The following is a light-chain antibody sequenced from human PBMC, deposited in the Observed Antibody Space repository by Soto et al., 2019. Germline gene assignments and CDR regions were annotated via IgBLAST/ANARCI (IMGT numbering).Light chain of an antibody. Sequence: EIVLTQSPGTLSLSPGERATLSCRASQSVSSSYLAWYQQKPGQAPRLLIYGASSRATGIPDRFSGSGSGTDFTLTIRRLEPEDFAVYYCQQFGSSFGQGTKV. J-gene: IGKJ1*01. CDR2: GAS. CDR3: QQFGSS. CDR1: QSVSSSY. V-gene: IGKV3-20*01.